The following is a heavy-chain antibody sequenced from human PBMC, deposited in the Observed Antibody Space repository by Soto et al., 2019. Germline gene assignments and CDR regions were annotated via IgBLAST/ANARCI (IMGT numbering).Heavy chain of an antibody. J-gene: IGHJ6*02. V-gene: IGHV3-23*01. Sequence: EVQLLESGGGLVQSRESLTLSCVASQFTFNIDAMTWVRQAPGKGLEWVSSMSGSGASIYYADSVKGRFTISRDKSKKTLYLQMNSLRAEDTAVYWCARDNWNGAYYGLDVWGQGTTVTVS. CDR3: ARDNWNGAYYGLDV. CDR2: MSGSGASI. CDR1: QFTFNIDA. D-gene: IGHD1-20*01.